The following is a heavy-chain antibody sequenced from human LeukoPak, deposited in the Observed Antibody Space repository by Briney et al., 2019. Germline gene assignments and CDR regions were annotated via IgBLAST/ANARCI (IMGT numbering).Heavy chain of an antibody. V-gene: IGHV3-30-3*01. Sequence: GGSLRLSCAGSGFTFSSYAMHWVRQAPGKGLEWVAVISYDGSNKYYADSVKGRFTISRDNAKNSLFLQMSSLRAEDTAVYFCSGDPGDYWGQGTLVTVSS. CDR3: SGDPGDY. J-gene: IGHJ4*02. D-gene: IGHD3-10*01. CDR2: ISYDGSNK. CDR1: GFTFSSYA.